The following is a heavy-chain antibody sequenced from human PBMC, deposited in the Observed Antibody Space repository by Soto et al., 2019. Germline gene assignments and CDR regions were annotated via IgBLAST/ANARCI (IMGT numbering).Heavy chain of an antibody. V-gene: IGHV4-59*08. CDR2: IYYSGST. J-gene: IGHJ3*02. D-gene: IGHD2-15*01. Sequence: TLSLTCTVSGGSISSYYWSWIRQPPGKGLEWIGYIYYSGSTNYNPSLKSRVTISVDTSKNQFSLKLSSVTAADTAVYYCARLNRISWGAFDIWGQGTMVTVSS. CDR1: GGSISSYY. CDR3: ARLNRISWGAFDI.